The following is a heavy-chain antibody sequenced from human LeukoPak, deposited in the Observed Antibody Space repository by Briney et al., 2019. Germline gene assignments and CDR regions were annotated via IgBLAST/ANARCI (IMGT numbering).Heavy chain of an antibody. D-gene: IGHD3-10*01. CDR2: ISSSSSYI. J-gene: IGHJ6*02. CDR1: GFTFSSYS. V-gene: IGHV3-21*01. Sequence: GGFLRLSCAASGFTFSSYSMNWVRQAPGKGLEWVSSISSSSSYIYYADSVKGRFTISRDNAKNSLYLQMNSLRAEDTAVYYCARDNGYGSGGYNGMDVWGQGTTVTVSS. CDR3: ARDNGYGSGGYNGMDV.